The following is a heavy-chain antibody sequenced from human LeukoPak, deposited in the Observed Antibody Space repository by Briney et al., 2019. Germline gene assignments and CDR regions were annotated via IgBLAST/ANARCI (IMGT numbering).Heavy chain of an antibody. V-gene: IGHV3-43*02. CDR2: IKADGSGT. CDR3: ATWAFYHNLDV. D-gene: IGHD2/OR15-2a*01. CDR1: GFTIGPYA. J-gene: IGHJ6*02. Sequence: GESLRLSCAASGFTIGPYAMYWVRQGPGRGLEWVSVIKADGSGTFYADSVRGRFTTSRDNSKNSLYLQMNSLTSEDTALYCCATWAFYHNLDVWGQGTTVIVSS.